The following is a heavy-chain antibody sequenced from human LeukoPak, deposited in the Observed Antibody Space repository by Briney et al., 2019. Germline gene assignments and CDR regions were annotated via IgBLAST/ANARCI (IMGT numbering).Heavy chain of an antibody. CDR3: ASARGYSYGYGYYYGMDV. CDR1: GGSFSDYS. V-gene: IGHV4-34*01. CDR2: INHSGGT. Sequence: SETLSLTCAVYGGSFSDYSWSWIRQPPGKGLEWIGEINHSGGTNNNPSLMSRVIMSVDTSKNQFSLKLSSVTAADTAVYYCASARGYSYGYGYYYGMDVWGQGTTVTVSS. D-gene: IGHD5-18*01. J-gene: IGHJ6*02.